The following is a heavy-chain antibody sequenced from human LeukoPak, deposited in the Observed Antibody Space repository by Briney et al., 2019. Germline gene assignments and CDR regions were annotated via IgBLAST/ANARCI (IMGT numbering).Heavy chain of an antibody. Sequence: RPGGSLRLSCAASGFTFTNYAMSWVRQAPGKGLEWVSTISGGGGSTYYADSVKGRFTISRDNSKNTLYLQMNSLRAEDTAVYYCAKEMESDSSGYPSDYWGQGTLVTVSS. D-gene: IGHD3-22*01. CDR1: GFTFTNYA. J-gene: IGHJ4*02. CDR3: AKEMESDSSGYPSDY. V-gene: IGHV3-23*01. CDR2: ISGGGGST.